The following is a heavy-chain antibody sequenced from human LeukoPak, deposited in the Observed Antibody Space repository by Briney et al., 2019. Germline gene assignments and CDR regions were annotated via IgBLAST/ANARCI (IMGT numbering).Heavy chain of an antibody. CDR2: IYSSGNP. D-gene: IGHD1-26*01. CDR3: ARQPEGGSYIGAFDI. J-gene: IGHJ3*02. CDR1: GFIVSSNF. Sequence: PGGSLRLSCAASGFIVSSNFMSWVRQPPGKGLEWIGSIYSSGNPYYNPSLKSRLTISVDTSNNQFSLRLTSVTAADTAVYYCARQPEGGSYIGAFDIWGQGTMVTVSS. V-gene: IGHV4-39*01.